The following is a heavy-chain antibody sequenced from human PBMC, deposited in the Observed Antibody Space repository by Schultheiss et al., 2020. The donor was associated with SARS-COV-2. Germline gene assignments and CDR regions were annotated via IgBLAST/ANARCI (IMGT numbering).Heavy chain of an antibody. CDR3: AKAVWRPILPYGMDV. J-gene: IGHJ6*02. D-gene: IGHD3-16*01. V-gene: IGHV3-47*02. CDR1: GFTFSSYA. Sequence: GGSLRLSCAASGFTFSSYAMSWVRQAPGKGLEWVSAIGTGGDTYYADSVMGRFTISRDNAKKSLYLQMNSLIAEDVAVYSCAKAVWRPILPYGMDVWGQGTTVTVSS. CDR2: IGTGGDT.